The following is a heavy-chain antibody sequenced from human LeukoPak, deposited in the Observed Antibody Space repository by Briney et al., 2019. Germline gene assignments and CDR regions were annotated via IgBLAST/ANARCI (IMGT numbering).Heavy chain of an antibody. D-gene: IGHD1-26*01. Sequence: GGSLRLSCAASGFTFSSYAMSWVRQAPGKGLEGVSAISGSGGSTYYADSVKGRVTISRDNSKYTLYLQMNRLRAEDTAVYYCAKGVASGSYYSSFDYWGQGTLVTVSS. J-gene: IGHJ4*02. CDR3: AKGVASGSYYSSFDY. CDR1: GFTFSSYA. CDR2: ISGSGGST. V-gene: IGHV3-23*01.